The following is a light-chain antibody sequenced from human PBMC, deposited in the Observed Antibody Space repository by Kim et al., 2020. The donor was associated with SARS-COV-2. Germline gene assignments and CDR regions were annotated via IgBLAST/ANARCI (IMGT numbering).Light chain of an antibody. J-gene: IGKJ1*01. CDR1: QIVNGRF. CDR2: GAS. CDR3: QQYDSSVWT. Sequence: SPGAGATLSCRASQIVNGRFLAWYQQKPGQAPRLLIYGASTRATGIPDRFSGSGSGTDFTLTISRLEPEDFAMYYCQQYDSSVWTFGQGTKVDIK. V-gene: IGKV3-20*01.